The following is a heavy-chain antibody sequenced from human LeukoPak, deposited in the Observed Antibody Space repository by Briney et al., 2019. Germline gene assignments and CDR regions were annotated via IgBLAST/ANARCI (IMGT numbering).Heavy chain of an antibody. CDR1: GFTFSTYG. D-gene: IGHD3-10*01. Sequence: PGRSLRLSCEASGFTFSTYGMHWVRQAPGKGLEWVAVISYDGRNQYYADSVKGRFTISRDNSKNTLFLQMNSLRAEDTAVYYCARGYLYYYGSGHFWGQGTLVTVSS. J-gene: IGHJ4*02. CDR2: ISYDGRNQ. V-gene: IGHV3-30*03. CDR3: ARGYLYYYGSGHF.